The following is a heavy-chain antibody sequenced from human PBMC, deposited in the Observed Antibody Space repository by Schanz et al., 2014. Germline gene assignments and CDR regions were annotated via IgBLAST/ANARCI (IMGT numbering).Heavy chain of an antibody. D-gene: IGHD6-6*01. CDR2: ISNSGYTI. CDR1: GFTFSDYY. V-gene: IGHV3-11*01. Sequence: QVQLVESGGGLVKPGGSLRLSCAASGFTFSDYYMNWIRQAPGKGLEWVSYISNSGYTIYYADSVKGRFTISRDNAKNSLYLQINSLRAEATAVYSGARPPPPYSSSPYYWYYGMDVWGQGTTVTVSS. J-gene: IGHJ6*02. CDR3: ARPPPPYSSSPYYWYYGMDV.